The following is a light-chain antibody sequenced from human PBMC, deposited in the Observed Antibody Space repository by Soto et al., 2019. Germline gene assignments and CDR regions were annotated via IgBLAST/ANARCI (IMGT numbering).Light chain of an antibody. CDR1: SSDVGGYNY. V-gene: IGLV2-14*01. CDR3: SSYTSSSTVV. CDR2: DVS. J-gene: IGLJ2*01. Sequence: QSALTQPASVSGSPGQSITISCTGTSSDVGGYNYVSWYQQHPGKAPKLMIYDVSNRPSGVSNRFSGSKSGNTASLTSSGLQAEDEADYYCSSYTSSSTVVFAGGTQLTVL.